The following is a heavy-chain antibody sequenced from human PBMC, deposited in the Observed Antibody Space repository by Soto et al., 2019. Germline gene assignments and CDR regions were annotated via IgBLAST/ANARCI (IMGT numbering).Heavy chain of an antibody. CDR1: GGSISSSSYY. D-gene: IGHD2-15*01. V-gene: IGHV4-39*01. CDR2: LYYSGST. CDR3: APWDGIGYDY. Sequence: SETLSLTCTVSGGSISSSSYYWGWIRQPPGKGLEWIGNLYYSGSTYYNPSLKSRVTISVDTSKNQFSLKLTSVTAADTAVYYCAPWDGIGYDYCGQGTLVTVSS. J-gene: IGHJ4*02.